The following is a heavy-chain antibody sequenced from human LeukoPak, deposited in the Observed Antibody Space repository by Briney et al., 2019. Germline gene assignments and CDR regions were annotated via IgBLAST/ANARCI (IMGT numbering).Heavy chain of an antibody. Sequence: GGSLRLSCAASGFTFSSYAMSWVRQAPNKGLEWVSTIDGRGSSTFSADSVKGRFTISRDNSKNTLYLQLNSPRAEDTAVYYCARERIQLWLSYNWFDPWGQGTLVTVSS. D-gene: IGHD5-18*01. CDR1: GFTFSSYA. CDR2: IDGRGSST. J-gene: IGHJ5*02. V-gene: IGHV3-23*01. CDR3: ARERIQLWLSYNWFDP.